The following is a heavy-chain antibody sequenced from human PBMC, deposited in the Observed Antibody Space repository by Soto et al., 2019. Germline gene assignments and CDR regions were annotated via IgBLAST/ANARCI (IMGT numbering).Heavy chain of an antibody. J-gene: IGHJ4*02. CDR3: ARRHREVPALIGDYIDY. D-gene: IGHD2-2*01. V-gene: IGHV3-30*14. Sequence: QVQLVESGGGVVQPGKSLTLSCAASGFTFSSFAMHWVRQPPGKGLEWVAVVSFDGNRQYFSDSVKGRFTISRDNSKNTVSLHMNSMRDDESALYYCARRHREVPALIGDYIDYWGQGTLVTVSS. CDR2: VSFDGNRQ. CDR1: GFTFSSFA.